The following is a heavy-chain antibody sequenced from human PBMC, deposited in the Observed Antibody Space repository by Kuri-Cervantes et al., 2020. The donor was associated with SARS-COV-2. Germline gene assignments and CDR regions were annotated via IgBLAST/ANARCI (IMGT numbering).Heavy chain of an antibody. Sequence: SCTVSGGSISSGSYYWSWIRQPAGKGLEWIGRIYTSGSTNYNPSLKSRVTILVDTSKNQFSLKLSSVTAADTAVYYCARVAAGYFDYWGQGTLVTVSS. CDR1: GGSISSGSYY. CDR2: IYTSGST. J-gene: IGHJ4*02. D-gene: IGHD6-25*01. CDR3: ARVAAGYFDY. V-gene: IGHV4-61*02.